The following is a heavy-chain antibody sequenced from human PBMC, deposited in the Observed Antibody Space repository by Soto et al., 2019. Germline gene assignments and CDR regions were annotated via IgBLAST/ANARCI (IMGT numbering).Heavy chain of an antibody. CDR2: IDHSGST. Sequence: QVQLQESGPGLVKPSGTLSLTCAVSGGSISSTNWWSWVRQPPGKGLEWIGEIDHSGSTNYNPSLKSRVTMSVDKPKNLFSLKLSSVTAADTAVYYCVRDSGNGWKDYWGQGTLVTVSS. CDR1: GGSISSTNW. CDR3: VRDSGNGWKDY. D-gene: IGHD6-19*01. J-gene: IGHJ4*02. V-gene: IGHV4-4*02.